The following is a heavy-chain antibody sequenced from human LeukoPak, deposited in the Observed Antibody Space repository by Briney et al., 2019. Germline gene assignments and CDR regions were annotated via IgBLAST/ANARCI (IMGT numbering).Heavy chain of an antibody. CDR1: GFTFSSYA. J-gene: IGHJ4*02. D-gene: IGHD1-26*01. CDR3: AKDREWELLWGYFDY. CDR2: ITHSSDRT. Sequence: GGSLRLSCAASGFTFSSYAMSWVRQAPGKGLESVSSITHSSDRTYYADSVKGRFTISRDDSKNTLYLQMNSLRAEDTAVFYCAKDREWELLWGYFDYWGQGTPVTVSS. V-gene: IGHV3-23*01.